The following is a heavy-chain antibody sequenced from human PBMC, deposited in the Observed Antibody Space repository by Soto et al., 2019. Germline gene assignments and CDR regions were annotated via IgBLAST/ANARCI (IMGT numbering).Heavy chain of an antibody. CDR2: IWYDGSNK. J-gene: IGHJ4*02. CDR1: GFRFSSYG. CDR3: ATEGKDDSVKGGFDN. Sequence: VQLVESGGGVVQPGRSLRLSCAASGFRFSSYGMNWVRQSPGKGLEWVAAIWYDGSNKFYGNSVKGRFTISRDNSRNTLYLQMTSLRDEDTAVYYCATEGKDDSVKGGFDNWGQGTLVTVSS. V-gene: IGHV3-33*01. D-gene: IGHD3-22*01.